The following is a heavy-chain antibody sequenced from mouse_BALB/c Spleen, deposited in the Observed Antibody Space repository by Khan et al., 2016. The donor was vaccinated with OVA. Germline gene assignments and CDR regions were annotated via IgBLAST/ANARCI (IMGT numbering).Heavy chain of an antibody. CDR1: GYTFSSYW. CDR3: ARVNYGSRDYFDY. J-gene: IGHJ2*01. D-gene: IGHD1-1*01. V-gene: IGHV1-9*01. CDR2: ILPGSGSS. Sequence: QVQLKESGAELMKPGASVKISCKATGYTFSSYWLEWVKQRPGHGLKWIGEILPGSGSSNYNEKFKGKATFTADRSSKTTYMQLSSLTSEDSAVYYCARVNYGSRDYFDYWGQGTTLTVSS.